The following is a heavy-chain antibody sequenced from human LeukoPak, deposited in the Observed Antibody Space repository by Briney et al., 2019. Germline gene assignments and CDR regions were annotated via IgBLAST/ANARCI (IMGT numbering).Heavy chain of an antibody. CDR3: AKRYYYDSSGYSLGY. J-gene: IGHJ4*02. CDR2: IYSGGST. V-gene: IGHV3-53*01. Sequence: GGSLRLSCAASGFTVSSNYMSWVRQAPGKGLEWVSVIYSGGSTYYADSVKGRFTISRDNSKNTLYLQMNSLRAEDTAVCYCAKRYYYDSSGYSLGYWGQGTLVTVSS. CDR1: GFTVSSNY. D-gene: IGHD3-22*01.